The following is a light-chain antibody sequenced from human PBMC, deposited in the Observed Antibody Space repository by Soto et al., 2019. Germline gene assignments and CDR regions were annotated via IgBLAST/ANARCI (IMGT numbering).Light chain of an antibody. CDR3: CSYAGYSTYV. Sequence: QSALTQPASVSGSPGQSITISCTVTSSDVGSYDLVSWYQHHPGKAPKLMIYEGSKWPSGVSNRFSGSKSGNTASLTIFGLQAEDEADYYCCSYAGYSTYVFGTGTKVTVL. CDR2: EGS. V-gene: IGLV2-23*01. J-gene: IGLJ1*01. CDR1: SSDVGSYDL.